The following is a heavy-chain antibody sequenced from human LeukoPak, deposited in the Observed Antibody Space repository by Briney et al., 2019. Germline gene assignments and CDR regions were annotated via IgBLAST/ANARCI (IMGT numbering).Heavy chain of an antibody. Sequence: PGGSLRLSCAASGFTFSSYAMSWVRQAPGKGLEWVSAISGSGGSTYYADSVKGRFTISRDNSKNTLYLQMNSLRAEDTPVYYCAKLGGKYYYDSSGRTGAFDIWGQGTMVTVSS. CDR1: GFTFSSYA. CDR3: AKLGGKYYYDSSGRTGAFDI. J-gene: IGHJ3*02. CDR2: ISGSGGST. V-gene: IGHV3-23*01. D-gene: IGHD3-22*01.